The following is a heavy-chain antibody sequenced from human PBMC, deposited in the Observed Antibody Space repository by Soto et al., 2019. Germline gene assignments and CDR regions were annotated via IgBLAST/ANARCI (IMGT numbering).Heavy chain of an antibody. CDR2: IIPIFGTA. Sequence: QVQLVQSGAEVKKPGSSMKVSCKASGGTFSSYAISWVRQAPGQGLEWMGGIIPIFGTANYAQKFQGRVTITADESTSTAYMELSSLRSEDTAVYYCARGVVSDYSNYYYYGMDVWGQGTTVTVSS. CDR1: GGTFSSYA. V-gene: IGHV1-69*01. J-gene: IGHJ6*02. D-gene: IGHD4-4*01. CDR3: ARGVVSDYSNYYYYGMDV.